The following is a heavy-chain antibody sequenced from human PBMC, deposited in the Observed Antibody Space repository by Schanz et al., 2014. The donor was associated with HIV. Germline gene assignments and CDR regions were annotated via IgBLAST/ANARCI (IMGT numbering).Heavy chain of an antibody. CDR2: IWNDGSNT. V-gene: IGHV3-33*01. CDR1: GFTFSNYG. J-gene: IGHJ6*02. CDR3: ARDRLHPGNGMDV. D-gene: IGHD4-4*01. Sequence: QVQLVESGGGVVQPGRSLRLSCAASGFTFSNYGMHWVRQAPGKGLEWVAVIWNDGSNTFYADSVRGRFTISRDNSKNTLYLQMKNLRTEDTAVYYCARDRLHPGNGMDVWGQGTTVTVSS.